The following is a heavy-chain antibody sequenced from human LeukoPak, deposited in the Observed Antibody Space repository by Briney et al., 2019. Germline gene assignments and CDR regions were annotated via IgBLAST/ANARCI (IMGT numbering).Heavy chain of an antibody. Sequence: PSETLSLTCTVSGGSISSSSYYWGWIRQPPGKGLEWTGSIYYSGSTYYNPSLKSRVTISVDTSKNQFSLKLSSVTAADTAVYYCGKIGYCSGGSCRREYYFDYWGQGTLVTVSS. CDR3: GKIGYCSGGSCRREYYFDY. J-gene: IGHJ4*02. CDR2: IYYSGST. V-gene: IGHV4-39*01. D-gene: IGHD2-15*01. CDR1: GGSISSSSYY.